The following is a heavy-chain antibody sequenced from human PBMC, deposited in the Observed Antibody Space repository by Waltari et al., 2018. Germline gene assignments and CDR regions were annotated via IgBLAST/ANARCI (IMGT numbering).Heavy chain of an antibody. J-gene: IGHJ3*02. CDR3: AKDGIVGALSSAFDI. D-gene: IGHD1-26*01. Sequence: EVQLLESGGGLVQPGGSLRLSCAASGFTFSRYAMSWVRPAPGKGLELVSAISGSGGSTYYAESVKGRFTISRDNSKNTLYLQMNSLRAEDTAVYYCAKDGIVGALSSAFDIWGQGTMVTVSS. CDR2: ISGSGGST. CDR1: GFTFSRYA. V-gene: IGHV3-23*01.